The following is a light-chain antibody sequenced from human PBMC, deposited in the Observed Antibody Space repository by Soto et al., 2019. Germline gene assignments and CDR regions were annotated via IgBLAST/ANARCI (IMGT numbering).Light chain of an antibody. CDR1: QSISSY. Sequence: DIQMTQSPSSLSASVGDRVTITCRASQSISSYLNWYQQKPGKAPKLLIYAASSLQGGVPSRFSGSGSGTDFTLTISSLXPEDFATYYCQQSYSTLTWTFGQGTKVEIK. CDR2: AAS. CDR3: QQSYSTLTWT. V-gene: IGKV1-39*01. J-gene: IGKJ1*01.